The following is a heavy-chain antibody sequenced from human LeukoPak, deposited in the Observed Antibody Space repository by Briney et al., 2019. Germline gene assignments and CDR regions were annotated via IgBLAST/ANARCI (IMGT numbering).Heavy chain of an antibody. CDR3: ASEGASRDV. CDR2: ITSDSSYI. Sequence: GGSLRLSCAASGFTFSTYSMNWVRQAPGKGLEWVSSITSDSSYIYYADSVKGRFTISRDNAKNSLSLQMNSLRAEDTAVYSCASEGASRDVGGRGPTVPVP. CDR1: GFTFSTYS. J-gene: IGHJ6*01. D-gene: IGHD4/OR15-4a*01. V-gene: IGHV3-21*01.